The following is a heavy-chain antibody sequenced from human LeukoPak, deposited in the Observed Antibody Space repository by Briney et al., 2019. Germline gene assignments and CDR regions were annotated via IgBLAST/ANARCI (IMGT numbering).Heavy chain of an antibody. CDR1: GYTFTSYD. V-gene: IGHV1-8*01. CDR3: ASQLDYYYYYGMDV. CDR2: MSPNSGNT. J-gene: IGHJ6*02. D-gene: IGHD2-2*01. Sequence: ASVKVSCKASGYTFTSYDINWVRQATGQGLEWMGWMSPNSGNTGYAQKFQGRVTMTRNTSISTAYMELSSLRSEDTAVYYCASQLDYYYYYGMDVWGQGTTVTVSS.